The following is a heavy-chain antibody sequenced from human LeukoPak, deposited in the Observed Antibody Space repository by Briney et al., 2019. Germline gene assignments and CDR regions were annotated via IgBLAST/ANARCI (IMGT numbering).Heavy chain of an antibody. Sequence: SETLSLTCTVSGGSISSSSYYWGWIRQPPGKGLERIGSIYYSGSTYYNPSLKSRVTISVDTSKNQFSLKLSSVTAADTAVYYCASPGATTARAAFDIWGQGTMVTVSS. J-gene: IGHJ3*02. CDR3: ASPGATTARAAFDI. CDR1: GGSISSSSYY. V-gene: IGHV4-39*01. CDR2: IYYSGST. D-gene: IGHD4-17*01.